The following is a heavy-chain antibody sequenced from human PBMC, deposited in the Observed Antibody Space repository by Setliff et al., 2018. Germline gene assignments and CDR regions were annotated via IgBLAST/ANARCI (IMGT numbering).Heavy chain of an antibody. D-gene: IGHD1-26*01. Sequence: SETLSLTCTVSGGSISSSSYYWGWIRQPPGKGLEWIGNINYSGSTYYNPSLKSRVTISIDKSRNQFSLNLNSVTAADTAVYYCARWGENSGRPDWRAFDIWGQGTMVTVSS. CDR1: GGSISSSSYY. J-gene: IGHJ3*02. CDR2: INYSGST. CDR3: ARWGENSGRPDWRAFDI. V-gene: IGHV4-39*07.